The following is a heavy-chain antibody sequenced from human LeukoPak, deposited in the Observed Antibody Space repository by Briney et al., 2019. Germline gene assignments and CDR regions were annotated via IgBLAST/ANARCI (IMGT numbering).Heavy chain of an antibody. V-gene: IGHV3-9*03. D-gene: IGHD2-2*01. CDR3: AKGGYCSSTSCYFDY. Sequence: GGSLRLSCAASGFTFDDYAMHWVRQAPGKGLEWVSGISWNSGSIGYADSVKGRFTISRDNAKNSLYLQVNSLRAEDMALYYCAKGGYCSSTSCYFDYWGQGTLVTVSS. CDR2: ISWNSGSI. J-gene: IGHJ4*02. CDR1: GFTFDDYA.